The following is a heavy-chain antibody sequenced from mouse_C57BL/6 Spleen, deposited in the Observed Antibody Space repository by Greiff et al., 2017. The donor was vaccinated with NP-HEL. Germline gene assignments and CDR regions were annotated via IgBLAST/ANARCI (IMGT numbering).Heavy chain of an antibody. CDR2: IDPANGNT. V-gene: IGHV14-3*01. D-gene: IGHD1-1*01. CDR1: GFNIKNTY. CDR3: ASYYYGSSYGAMDY. Sequence: VQLKESVAELVRPGASVKLSCTASGFNIKNTYMHWVKQRPEQGLEWIGRIDPANGNTKYAPKFQGKATITADTSSNTAYLQLSSLTSEDTAIYYCASYYYGSSYGAMDYWGQGTSVTVSS. J-gene: IGHJ4*01.